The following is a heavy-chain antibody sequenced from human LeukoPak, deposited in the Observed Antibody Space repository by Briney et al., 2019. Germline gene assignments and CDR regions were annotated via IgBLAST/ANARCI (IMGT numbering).Heavy chain of an antibody. J-gene: IGHJ5*02. CDR2: MNPNSGNT. Sequence: ASVKVSCKASGYTFTSYDINWVRQATGQGLEWMGWMNPNSGNTGYAQKFQGRVTMTRNTSISTAYMELSSLRSEDTAVYYCARKIKGQWLVKGFDPWGQGTLVTVSS. CDR3: ARKIKGQWLVKGFDP. CDR1: GYTFTSYD. D-gene: IGHD6-19*01. V-gene: IGHV1-8*01.